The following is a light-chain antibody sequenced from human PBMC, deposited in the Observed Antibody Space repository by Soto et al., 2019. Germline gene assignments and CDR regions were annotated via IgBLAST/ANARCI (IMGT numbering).Light chain of an antibody. Sequence: QSALTQPASVSGSPGQSITISCTGTSSDVGSYNLVSWYQQHPGKAPKLMIYEGSKRPSGVSNRFSGSKSGNTASLTISGLQAEDEADYYCCSYAGSSTPYVVFGGETKLTVL. CDR2: EGS. CDR1: SSDVGSYNL. V-gene: IGLV2-23*01. J-gene: IGLJ2*01. CDR3: CSYAGSSTPYVV.